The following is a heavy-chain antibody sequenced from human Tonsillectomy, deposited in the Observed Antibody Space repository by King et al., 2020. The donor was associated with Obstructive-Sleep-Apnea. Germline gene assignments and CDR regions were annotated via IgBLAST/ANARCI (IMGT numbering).Heavy chain of an antibody. V-gene: IGHV4-34*01. Sequence: VQLQQWGAGLLKPSETLSLTCAVYGGSFSGYYWSWIRQPPGKGLEWIGEINHSGSTNYNPSLKSRVTISVDTSKNQFSLKLSSVTAADTAVYYCARGVFFTYYYDSSLGRDAFDIWGQGTMVTVSS. CDR3: ARGVFFTYYYDSSLGRDAFDI. J-gene: IGHJ3*02. CDR2: INHSGST. CDR1: GGSFSGYY. D-gene: IGHD3-22*01.